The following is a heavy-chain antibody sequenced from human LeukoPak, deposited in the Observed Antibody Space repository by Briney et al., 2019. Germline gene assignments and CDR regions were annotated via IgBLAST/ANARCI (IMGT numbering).Heavy chain of an antibody. CDR3: ARDRAAVAGTYYMDV. V-gene: IGHV3-64*01. CDR1: GFPFSSYA. D-gene: IGHD6-19*01. CDR2: ISSNGGST. Sequence: PGGSLRLSCAASGFPFSSYAMHWVRQAPGKGLEYVSAISSNGGSTYYANSVKGRFTMSRDNSKNTLYLQMGSLRAEDMAVYYCARDRAAVAGTYYMDVWGKGTTVTVSS. J-gene: IGHJ6*03.